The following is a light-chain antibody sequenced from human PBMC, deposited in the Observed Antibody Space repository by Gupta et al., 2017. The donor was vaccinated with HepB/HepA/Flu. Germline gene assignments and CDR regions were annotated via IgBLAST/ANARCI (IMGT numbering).Light chain of an antibody. Sequence: EIVLTQSPATLSLSPGERATLPCRASQSVSSYLAWYQQKPGQAPRLLIYDASNRATGIPARFSGSGSGTDFTLTISSREPEDFAVYYCQQRSNWPPVSSFGQGTKLEIK. CDR3: QQRSNWPPVSS. V-gene: IGKV3-11*01. CDR1: QSVSSY. J-gene: IGKJ2*04. CDR2: DAS.